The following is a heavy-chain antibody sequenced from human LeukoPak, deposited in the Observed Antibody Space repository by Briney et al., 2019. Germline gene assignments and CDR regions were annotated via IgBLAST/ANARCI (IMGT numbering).Heavy chain of an antibody. Sequence: GRSLRLSCAASGFTFSSYGMHWVRQVPGKGLEGVAVIWYDGSNKYYADSVKGRFTISRDNSKNTLYLQMNSLRAEDTAVYYCARELPPVVRYYFDYWGQGTLVTVSS. D-gene: IGHD3-22*01. J-gene: IGHJ4*02. V-gene: IGHV3-33*01. CDR2: IWYDGSNK. CDR1: GFTFSSYG. CDR3: ARELPPVVRYYFDY.